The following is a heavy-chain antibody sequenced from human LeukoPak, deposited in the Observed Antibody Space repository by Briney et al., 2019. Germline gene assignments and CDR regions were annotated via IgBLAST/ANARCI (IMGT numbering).Heavy chain of an antibody. CDR1: GFTFSSFD. J-gene: IGHJ4*02. CDR2: ISTSSRYI. CDR3: TRDRSRTEDD. Sequence: GGSLRLSCAASGFTFSSFDMNWVRQAPGKGLEWASSISTSSRYIYYRDSVKGRFTVSRDDAKNSLYLQMNSLRVEDTAVYYCTRDRSRTEDDWGQGTLVTVSS. V-gene: IGHV3-21*01. D-gene: IGHD1-1*01.